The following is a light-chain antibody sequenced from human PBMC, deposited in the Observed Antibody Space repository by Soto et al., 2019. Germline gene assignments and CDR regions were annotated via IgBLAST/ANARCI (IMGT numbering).Light chain of an antibody. CDR1: QSVSSN. Sequence: VMRTQSATTLSVSPGERATLSCRASQSVSSNLAWYQQKPGQAPSLLIYGAFTRATGIPARFSGTGSGTEFTLTISILQSEDVAVYHCQQYNSWPRTFGQGTKV. J-gene: IGKJ1*01. V-gene: IGKV3-15*01. CDR3: QQYNSWPRT. CDR2: GAF.